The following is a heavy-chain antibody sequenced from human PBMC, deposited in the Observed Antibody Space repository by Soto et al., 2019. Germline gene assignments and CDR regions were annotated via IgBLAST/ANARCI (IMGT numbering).Heavy chain of an antibody. CDR2: LKQDGSEK. J-gene: IGHJ3*02. V-gene: IGHV3-7*01. CDR3: ARDLGSSSEFEAFDI. CDR1: GFTFSSYW. D-gene: IGHD6-6*01. Sequence: GGSLRLSCAASGFTFSSYWMSWVRQAPGKGLEWVANLKQDGSEKYYVDSVKGRFTISRDNAKNSLYLQMNSLRAEDTAVYYCARDLGSSSEFEAFDIWGQGTMVTVSS.